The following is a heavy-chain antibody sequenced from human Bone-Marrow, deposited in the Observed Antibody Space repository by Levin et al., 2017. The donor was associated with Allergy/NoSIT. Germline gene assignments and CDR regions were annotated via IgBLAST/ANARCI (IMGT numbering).Heavy chain of an antibody. D-gene: IGHD6-19*01. Sequence: GGSLRLSCAASGFTFRNAWMTWVRQAPEKGLEWVGRIKSNSDGGTTDYAAPVKGRFSIARDDSENTLFLQMSSLRTEDTAVYYCVTAAYSSGWFGGYFDLWGRGTLVTVSS. J-gene: IGHJ2*01. CDR2: IKSNSDGGTT. CDR3: VTAAYSSGWFGGYFDL. CDR1: GFTFRNAW. V-gene: IGHV3-15*01.